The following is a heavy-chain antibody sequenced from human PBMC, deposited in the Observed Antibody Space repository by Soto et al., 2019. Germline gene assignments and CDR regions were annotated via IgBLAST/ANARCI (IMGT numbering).Heavy chain of an antibody. CDR3: ARAMVVTQNWFDP. Sequence: QVQLQESGPGLVKPSQTLSLTCTVSGGSISSGDYYWSWIRQPPGKGLEWIGYIYYSGSTYYNPSLKSRVTISVDTSRNQFSLKLSSVTAADTAVYYCARAMVVTQNWFDPWGQGTLVTVSS. CDR1: GGSISSGDYY. CDR2: IYYSGST. D-gene: IGHD2-21*02. J-gene: IGHJ5*02. V-gene: IGHV4-30-4*01.